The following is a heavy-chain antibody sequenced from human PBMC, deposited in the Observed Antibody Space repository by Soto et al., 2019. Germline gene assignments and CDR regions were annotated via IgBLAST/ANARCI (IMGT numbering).Heavy chain of an antibody. CDR2: MNPNSGNT. CDR1: GYTFTSYD. V-gene: IGHV1-8*01. CDR3: ARRGGYRYGFHYYFMDV. D-gene: IGHD5-18*01. Sequence: QVQLVQSGAEVKKPGASVKVSCKASGYTFTSYDINWVRQATGQGLEWMGWMNPNSGNTGYAQKFQGRVTMTRNNFINKAYMELRSLRSEDTAVYYCARRGGYRYGFHYYFMDVWGKGTTVTVSS. J-gene: IGHJ6*03.